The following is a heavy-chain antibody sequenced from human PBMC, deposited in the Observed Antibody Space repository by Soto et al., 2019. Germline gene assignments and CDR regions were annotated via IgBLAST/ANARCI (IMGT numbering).Heavy chain of an antibody. CDR2: IYYSGST. V-gene: IGHV4-59*01. D-gene: IGHD6-13*01. CDR1: GGSISSYY. CDR3: AREMDSSRWFDP. Sequence: PSETLSLTCTVSGGSISSYYWSWIRQPPGKGLEWIGYIYYSGSTNYNPSLKSRVTISVDTSKNQFSLKLSSVTAADTAVYYRAREMDSSRWFDPWGQGTLVTVSS. J-gene: IGHJ5*02.